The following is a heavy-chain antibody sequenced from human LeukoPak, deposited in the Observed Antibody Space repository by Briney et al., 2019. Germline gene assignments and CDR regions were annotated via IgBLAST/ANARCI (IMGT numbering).Heavy chain of an antibody. CDR1: GFSFSDYY. CDR3: ARDPYYYYGMDV. CDR2: ISNSGSTI. Sequence: PGGSLRLSCAASGFSFSDYYMTWIRQAPGKGLEWVSYISNSGSTIYYADSVKGRFTISRDNAKNSLYLQMNSPRAEDTAVYYCARDPYYYYGMDVWGQGTTVTVSS. V-gene: IGHV3-11*01. J-gene: IGHJ6*02.